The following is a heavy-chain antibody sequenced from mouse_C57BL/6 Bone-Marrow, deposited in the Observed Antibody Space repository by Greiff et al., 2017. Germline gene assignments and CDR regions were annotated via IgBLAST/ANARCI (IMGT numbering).Heavy chain of an antibody. CDR1: GFSLTSYG. CDR2: IWGGGSS. J-gene: IGHJ4*01. CDR3: AKQGSYYGSSYDYAMDY. Sequence: VQRVESGPGLVAPSQSLSITCTVSGFSLTSYGVDWVRPPPGKGLEWLGVIWGGGSSNYTSALLSRLCLSKDNAKSQVFLKMNSLQTDDTAMYYGAKQGSYYGSSYDYAMDYGGQGTSVTVSS. D-gene: IGHD1-1*01. V-gene: IGHV2-9*01.